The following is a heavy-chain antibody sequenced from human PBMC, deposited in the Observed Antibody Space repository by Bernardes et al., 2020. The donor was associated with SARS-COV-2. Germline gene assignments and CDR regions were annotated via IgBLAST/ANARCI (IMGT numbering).Heavy chain of an antibody. D-gene: IGHD5-18*01. CDR2: LDPATGVT. CDR3: ARDWDSGYSHGYSDF. J-gene: IGHJ4*02. Sequence: VKVSCKASGYHLITYYIHWVRQAPGQGLEWMGWLDPATGVTKYVQKFQGRITLTRDTSISTAYMELNRLTSDDTAVYFCARDWDSGYSHGYSDFWGQGTLVTVSS. CDR1: GYHLITYY. V-gene: IGHV1-2*02.